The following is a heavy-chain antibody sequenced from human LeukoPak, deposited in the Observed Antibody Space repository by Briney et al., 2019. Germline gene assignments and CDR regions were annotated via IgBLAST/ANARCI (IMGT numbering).Heavy chain of an antibody. CDR1: GGTFSSYA. Sequence: SVKVSCKTSGGTFSSYAISWVRQAPGQGLEWMGRIIPIFGTANYAQKFQGRVTITTDESTSTAYMELSSLRSEDTAVYYCARDYGSGSYYTDVWGKGTTVTVSS. D-gene: IGHD3-10*01. CDR2: IIPIFGTA. CDR3: ARDYGSGSYYTDV. J-gene: IGHJ6*03. V-gene: IGHV1-69*05.